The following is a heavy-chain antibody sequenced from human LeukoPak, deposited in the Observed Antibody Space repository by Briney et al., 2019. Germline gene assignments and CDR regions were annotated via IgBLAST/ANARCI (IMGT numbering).Heavy chain of an antibody. J-gene: IGHJ4*02. CDR2: INPNSGGT. D-gene: IGHD4-17*01. Sequence: ASVKVSCKASGYTFTGYYMHWVRQAPGQGLEWMGWINPNSGGTNYAQKFQGRVTMTRDTSISTAYMELSRLRAEDTAVYYCARGSMTTVTKIDYWGQGTLVTVSS. V-gene: IGHV1-2*02. CDR3: ARGSMTTVTKIDY. CDR1: GYTFTGYY.